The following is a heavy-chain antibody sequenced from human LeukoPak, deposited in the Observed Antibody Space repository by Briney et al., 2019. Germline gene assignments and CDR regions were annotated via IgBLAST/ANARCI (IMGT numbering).Heavy chain of an antibody. CDR1: GGTFITYA. D-gene: IGHD5/OR15-5a*01. V-gene: IGHV1-69*04. CDR3: ARIEGSASTMGD. J-gene: IGHJ4*02. Sequence: SVKVSCKASGGTFITYAIGWVRQAPGQGREWMGRIIPILGITNYAQKFQGRVTMTRDTSTSTAYMELSSLRSEDTAVYYCARIEGSASTMGDWGQGTLVTVSS. CDR2: IIPILGIT.